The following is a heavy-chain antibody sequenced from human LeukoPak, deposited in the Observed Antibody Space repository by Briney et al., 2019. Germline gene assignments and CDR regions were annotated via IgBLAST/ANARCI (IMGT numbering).Heavy chain of an antibody. V-gene: IGHV1-2*06. D-gene: IGHD2-2*01. CDR1: GYTFTGYY. CDR2: INPNSGGT. CDR3: ARDYTSCYDY. Sequence: GASVKVSRKASGYTFTGYYMHWVRQAPGQGREWMGRINPNSGGTNYAQKFQGRVTMTRDTSISTAYMELSRLRSDDTAVYYCARDYTSCYDYWGQGTLVTVSS. J-gene: IGHJ4*02.